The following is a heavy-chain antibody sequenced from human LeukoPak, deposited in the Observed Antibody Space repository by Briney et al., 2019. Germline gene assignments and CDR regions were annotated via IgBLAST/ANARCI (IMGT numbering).Heavy chain of an antibody. CDR1: GGSISSYY. V-gene: IGHV4-59*01. CDR2: IYYSGST. Sequence: SETLSLTCTVSGGSISSYYWSWIRQPPGKGLGWIGYIYYSGSTNYNPSLKSRVTISVDTSKNQFSLKLSSVTAADTAVYYCAREMATIRGYYYYMDVWGKGTTVTVSS. CDR3: AREMATIRGYYYYMDV. D-gene: IGHD5-24*01. J-gene: IGHJ6*03.